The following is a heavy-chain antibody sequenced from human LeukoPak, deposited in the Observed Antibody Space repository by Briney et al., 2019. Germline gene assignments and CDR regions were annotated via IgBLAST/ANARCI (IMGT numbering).Heavy chain of an antibody. CDR1: GFTFSSYG. CDR2: IWYDGSNK. V-gene: IGHV3-33*01. J-gene: IGHJ3*02. Sequence: GGSLRLSCAASGFTFSSYGMHWVRQAPGKGLEWVAVIWYDGSNKYYADSVKGRFTISRDNSKNTLYLQMNSLRAEDTAVYYCARDGVTMVRGEPWFYAFDIWGQGTMVTVSS. CDR3: ARDGVTMVRGEPWFYAFDI. D-gene: IGHD3-10*01.